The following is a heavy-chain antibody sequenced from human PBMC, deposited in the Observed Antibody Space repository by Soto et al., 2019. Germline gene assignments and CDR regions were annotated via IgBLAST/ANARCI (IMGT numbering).Heavy chain of an antibody. Sequence: SETLSLTCTVSGGSISSISYYWGWLRQPPGKGLEWIGSISYSGSTYYNPSLKSRVTISVDTSKNQFSLKLSSVTAADTAVYYCARRPDYGGSGCFDPWGQGTLVTVS. J-gene: IGHJ5*02. V-gene: IGHV4-39*01. CDR2: ISYSGST. D-gene: IGHD4-17*01. CDR1: GGSISSISYY. CDR3: ARRPDYGGSGCFDP.